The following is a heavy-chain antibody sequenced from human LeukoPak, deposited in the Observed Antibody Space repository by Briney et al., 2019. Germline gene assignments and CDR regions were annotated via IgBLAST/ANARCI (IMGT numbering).Heavy chain of an antibody. CDR1: GFFFGSYA. CDR3: ARAPGVLNWVSLIYYFDN. CDR2: ISSDGGET. J-gene: IGHJ4*02. D-gene: IGHD3-3*01. V-gene: IGHV3-30-3*01. Sequence: GRSLRLSCAASGFFFGSYAVHWIRQAPGKGLEWVAVISSDGGETHYIDSVKGRFTISRDNSQSTLYLQMDSLRPEDTAVYYCARAPGVLNWVSLIYYFDNWGQGTPVTVSS.